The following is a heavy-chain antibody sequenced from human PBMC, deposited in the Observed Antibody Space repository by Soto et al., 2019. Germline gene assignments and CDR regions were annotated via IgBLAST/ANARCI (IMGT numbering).Heavy chain of an antibody. Sequence: PGGSLRLSCAASGFTFTRYGIHWVRQAPGKGLEWVAVISFDGSNKNYADSVKGRFTVPRDNLRTMVYLQMNSLRGEGTAVYYCVKERYAQLWLEDYGMDVWGQGTTVTVSS. CDR2: ISFDGSNK. V-gene: IGHV3-30*18. CDR3: VKERYAQLWLEDYGMDV. CDR1: GFTFTRYG. J-gene: IGHJ6*01. D-gene: IGHD5-18*01.